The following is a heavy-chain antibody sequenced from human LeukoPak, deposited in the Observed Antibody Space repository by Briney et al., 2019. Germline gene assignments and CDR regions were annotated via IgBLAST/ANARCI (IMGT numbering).Heavy chain of an antibody. CDR1: GFTFDDYA. Sequence: GGSLRLSCAASGFTFDDYAMHWVRQAPGKGLEWVSLISWDGGSTYYADSVKGRFTISRDNSKNSLYLQMNSLRAGDTALYYCAKMGTSGYQSDYWGQGTLVTVSS. V-gene: IGHV3-43D*03. CDR2: ISWDGGST. D-gene: IGHD3-3*01. J-gene: IGHJ4*02. CDR3: AKMGTSGYQSDY.